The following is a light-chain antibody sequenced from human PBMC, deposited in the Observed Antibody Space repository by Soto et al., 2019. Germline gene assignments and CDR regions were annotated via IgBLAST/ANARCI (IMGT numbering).Light chain of an antibody. CDR2: GAS. CDR1: QSVSSN. Sequence: IVLTQSPATLSVSPGERATLSCRASQSVSSNLAWYQQKPGQAPRLLISGASTRATGVPARFSGSGSGTDFTLTISRLEPEDLAVYYCQQYGISGTFGQGTKVDIK. J-gene: IGKJ1*01. CDR3: QQYGISGT. V-gene: IGKV3D-15*01.